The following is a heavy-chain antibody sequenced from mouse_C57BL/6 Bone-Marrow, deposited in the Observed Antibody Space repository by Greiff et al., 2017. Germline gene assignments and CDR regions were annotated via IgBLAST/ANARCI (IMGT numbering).Heavy chain of an antibody. J-gene: IGHJ3*01. CDR1: GYTFTEYT. V-gene: IGHV1-62-2*01. CDR2: FYPGSGSI. CDR3: ARHGGEWDSSGYAWFAY. D-gene: IGHD3-2*02. Sequence: QVQLQQSGAELVKPGASVKLSCKASGYTFTEYTIHRVKQRSGQGLEWIGWFYPGSGSIKYNEKFKDKATLTADKSSSTVYMELSRLTSEDSAVYFCARHGGEWDSSGYAWFAYWGQGTLVTVSA.